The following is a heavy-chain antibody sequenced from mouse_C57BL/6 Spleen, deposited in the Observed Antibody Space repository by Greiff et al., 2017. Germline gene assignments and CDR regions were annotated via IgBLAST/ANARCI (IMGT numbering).Heavy chain of an antibody. V-gene: IGHV5-12*01. CDR3: ARRDYYGSGVDD. D-gene: IGHD1-1*01. J-gene: IGHJ4*01. CDR1: GFTFSDYY. Sequence: EVKLVESGGGLVQPGGSLKLSCAASGFTFSDYYMYWVRQTPEKRLEWVAYISNGGGSTYYPDTVKGRFTISRDNAKNTLYLQMSRLKSEDTAMYYCARRDYYGSGVDDWGQRTSVTGSS. CDR2: ISNGGGST.